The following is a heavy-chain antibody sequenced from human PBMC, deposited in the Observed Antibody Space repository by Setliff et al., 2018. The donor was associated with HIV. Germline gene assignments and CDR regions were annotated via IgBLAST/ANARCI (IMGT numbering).Heavy chain of an antibody. CDR1: GYTFTSYP. Sequence: ASVKVSCKASGYTFTSYPMHWVRQAPGQGLEWMGVINTSGGSAGYAEKFRGRVTMTRDTSTNTVYMDLRNLRSEDTAVYFCASKGGSENFPDSDAFDIWGLGTLVTVSS. V-gene: IGHV1-46*01. D-gene: IGHD3-10*01. CDR2: INTSGGSA. CDR3: ASKGGSENFPDSDAFDI. J-gene: IGHJ3*02.